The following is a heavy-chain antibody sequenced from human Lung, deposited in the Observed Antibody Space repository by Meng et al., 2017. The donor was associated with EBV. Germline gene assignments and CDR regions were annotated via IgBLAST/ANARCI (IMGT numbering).Heavy chain of an antibody. D-gene: IGHD6-19*01. J-gene: IGHJ4*02. V-gene: IGHV4-4*02. CDR2: IYHSGST. CDR3: ASFPPPGKQWLVTDY. Sequence: GQLPRAGPGPVKPSGTLSPTCAVAGGSISSSNWWSWVRQPPGKGLEWIGEIYHSGSTNYNPSLKSRVTISVDKSKNQFSLKLSSVTAADTAVYYCASFPPPGKQWLVTDYWGQGNLVTVSS. CDR1: GGSISSSNW.